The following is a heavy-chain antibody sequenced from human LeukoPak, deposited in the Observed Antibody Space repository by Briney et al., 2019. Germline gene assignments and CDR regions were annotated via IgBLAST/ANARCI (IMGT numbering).Heavy chain of an antibody. J-gene: IGHJ5*02. CDR2: IIPIFGTA. D-gene: IGHD6-13*01. CDR1: GGTFSSYA. V-gene: IGHV1-69*05. Sequence: GASVKVSCKASGGTFSSYAISWVRQAPGQGLEWMGGIIPIFGTANYAQKFQGRVTITTDESTSTAYMELSSLRSEDTAVYYCAREVAAAPNWFDPWGQGTLVTVSS. CDR3: AREVAAAPNWFDP.